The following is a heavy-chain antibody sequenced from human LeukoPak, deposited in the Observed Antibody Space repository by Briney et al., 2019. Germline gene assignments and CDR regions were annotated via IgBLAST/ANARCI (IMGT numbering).Heavy chain of an antibody. CDR1: GFNFSSYA. J-gene: IGHJ2*01. Sequence: GGSLRLSCAASGFNFSSYAMSWVRQAPGKGLEWVSTISGSGGSTDYADSVKGRFTLSRDNSKNTLFLQVNSLRADDTAVYYCAKFHSPGRVTHFYWYFDLWGRGTLVTVSS. D-gene: IGHD2-21*02. CDR2: ISGSGGST. CDR3: AKFHSPGRVTHFYWYFDL. V-gene: IGHV3-23*01.